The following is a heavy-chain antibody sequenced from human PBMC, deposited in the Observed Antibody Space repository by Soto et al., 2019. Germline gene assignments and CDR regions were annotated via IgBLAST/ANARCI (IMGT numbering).Heavy chain of an antibody. J-gene: IGHJ5*02. Sequence: APVKVSCKPPGYTFTTYGVSWVRQAPGQGLEWMGWISAYNGNTNYAQKLQGRVTMTTDTSTSTAYMELRGLRSDDTAVYYCARDRYYYGSGSYYISWFDPWGQGTLVTVSS. CDR3: ARDRYYYGSGSYYISWFDP. CDR1: GYTFTTYG. CDR2: ISAYNGNT. V-gene: IGHV1-18*04. D-gene: IGHD3-10*01.